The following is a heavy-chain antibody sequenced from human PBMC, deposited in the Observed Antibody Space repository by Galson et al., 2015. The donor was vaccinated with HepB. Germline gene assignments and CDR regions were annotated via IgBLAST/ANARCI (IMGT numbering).Heavy chain of an antibody. Sequence: SVKVSCKASGYTFTSYDINWVRQATGQGLEWMGWMNPNSGNTGYAQKFQGRVTMTRNTSISTAYMELSSLRSEDTAVYYCARGIMGTTPPLTKRHWYFDLWGRGTLVTVSS. CDR1: GYTFTSYD. D-gene: IGHD1-1*01. CDR3: ARGIMGTTPPLTKRHWYFDL. V-gene: IGHV1-8*01. CDR2: MNPNSGNT. J-gene: IGHJ2*01.